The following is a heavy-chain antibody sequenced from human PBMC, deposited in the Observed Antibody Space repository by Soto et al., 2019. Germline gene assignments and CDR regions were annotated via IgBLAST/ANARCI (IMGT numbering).Heavy chain of an antibody. Sequence: EVQLVESGGGLVQPGGSLRLSCAASGFTFSSCWMSWVRQAPGKGLEWVANIKQDGSEKYYVDSVKGRLTICRDNAKNSLYLQMNSLRAEDTAVYYCARAWAPSPAVVIARDAFDIWGQGTMVTVSS. V-gene: IGHV3-7*01. D-gene: IGHD2-21*01. J-gene: IGHJ3*02. CDR1: GFTFSSCW. CDR2: IKQDGSEK. CDR3: ARAWAPSPAVVIARDAFDI.